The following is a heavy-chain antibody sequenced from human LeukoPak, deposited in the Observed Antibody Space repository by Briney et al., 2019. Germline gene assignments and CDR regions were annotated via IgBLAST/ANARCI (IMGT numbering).Heavy chain of an antibody. J-gene: IGHJ4*02. Sequence: GESLKISCKGSGYSFPAYWIGWVRQMPGKGLEWMGIIYPGDSDTRYSPSFQGQVTISADKSISTAYLQWSSLKASDTALYYCARQAGSRIGLFDYWGQGTLVTVSS. V-gene: IGHV5-51*01. D-gene: IGHD3/OR15-3a*01. CDR2: IYPGDSDT. CDR1: GYSFPAYW. CDR3: ARQAGSRIGLFDY.